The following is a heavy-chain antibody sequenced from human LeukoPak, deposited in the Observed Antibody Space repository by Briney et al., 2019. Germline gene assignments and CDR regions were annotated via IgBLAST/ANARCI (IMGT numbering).Heavy chain of an antibody. CDR1: GFAFKDAW. Sequence: GGSLRLSCAASGFAFKDAWMNWVRQAPGKGLEWVGHIKKVTDGATTEYAAPVRGRFTISRNDSQNTLYLEMNSLKIEDTAIYYCSTNDALDIWGQGTKVTVSS. CDR2: IKKVTDGATT. V-gene: IGHV3-15*01. CDR3: STNDALDI. J-gene: IGHJ3*02.